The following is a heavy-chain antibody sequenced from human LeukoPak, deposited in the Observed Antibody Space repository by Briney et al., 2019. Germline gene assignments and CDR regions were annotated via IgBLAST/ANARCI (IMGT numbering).Heavy chain of an antibody. V-gene: IGHV1-2*02. CDR3: STTWTDYYGMGV. Sequence: ASVKVSCKASGYTCTGYYMHWVRQAPGQGLEWMGWINPNSGGTNYAQKFQGRVTMTRDTSISTAYMELSRLRSDDTAVYYSSTTWTDYYGMGVWGQGTTVTVSS. J-gene: IGHJ6*02. CDR2: INPNSGGT. CDR1: GYTCTGYY. D-gene: IGHD4-4*01.